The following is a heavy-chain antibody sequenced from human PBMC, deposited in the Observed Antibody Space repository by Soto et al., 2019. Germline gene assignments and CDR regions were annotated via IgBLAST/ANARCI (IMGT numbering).Heavy chain of an antibody. Sequence: EVQLLESGGGLVQPGGSLRLSCVASGFTLSKFAMSWVRQAPGKGLEWVSGISGSGVSTYYADSVKGRFTISRDNSKNTLYLQMNSLRVEDTALYYCAKGGSEFYYYSAMDVWGQGTTVTVSS. J-gene: IGHJ6*02. CDR3: AKGGSEFYYYSAMDV. V-gene: IGHV3-23*01. CDR2: ISGSGVST. CDR1: GFTLSKFA.